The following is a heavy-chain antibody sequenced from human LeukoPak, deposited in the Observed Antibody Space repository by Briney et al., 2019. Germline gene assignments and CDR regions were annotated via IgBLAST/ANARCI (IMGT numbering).Heavy chain of an antibody. CDR2: INSDGSTI. D-gene: IGHD5-12*01. CDR1: GFTLSSYW. J-gene: IGHJ4*02. V-gene: IGHV3-74*01. Sequence: GGSLRLSCAASGFTLSSYWMHWVRQAPGKGLVWVPRINSDGSTINYADSVKGRFTISRDKARNTLYLQMNGLRAEDTAVYYCVRGGSGYGNFDSWGQGTLVTVSS. CDR3: VRGGSGYGNFDS.